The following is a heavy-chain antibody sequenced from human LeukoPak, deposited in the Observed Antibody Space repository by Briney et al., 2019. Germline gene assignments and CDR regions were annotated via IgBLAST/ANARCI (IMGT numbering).Heavy chain of an antibody. J-gene: IGHJ4*02. CDR2: MNPNSGHT. Sequence: GASVKVSCKASGYTFTSYNINWVRQGTGQGLEWMGWMNPNSGHTGYAQKFQGRVTMTRSTSISTAYMELSSLRSDDTAVYYCARRRTYDFWSGYYRVFDYWGQGTLVTVSS. CDR1: GYTFTSYN. D-gene: IGHD3-3*01. CDR3: ARRRTYDFWSGYYRVFDY. V-gene: IGHV1-8*01.